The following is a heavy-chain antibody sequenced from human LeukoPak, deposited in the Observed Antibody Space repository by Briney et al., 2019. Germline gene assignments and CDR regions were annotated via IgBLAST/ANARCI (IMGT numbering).Heavy chain of an antibody. D-gene: IGHD3-3*01. CDR3: ARAISDGGVTWFDL. J-gene: IGHJ5*02. Sequence: NPSETLSLTCTVSGGSISSNDYYSGWIRQPPGRWLEWIGSISYSGSTYYNPSLKSRVTISIDTSKNQFSLKLSSVTAADTAVYYCARAISDGGVTWFDLWGLG. V-gene: IGHV4-39*07. CDR1: GGSISSNDYY. CDR2: ISYSGST.